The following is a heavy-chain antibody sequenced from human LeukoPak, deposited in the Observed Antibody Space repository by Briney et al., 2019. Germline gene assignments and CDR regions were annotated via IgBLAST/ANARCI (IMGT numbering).Heavy chain of an antibody. CDR1: GSTFSSYG. CDR3: ARDRNMYSSSWYMVY. J-gene: IGHJ4*02. D-gene: IGHD6-13*01. CDR2: IWYDGSNK. V-gene: IGHV3-33*01. Sequence: PGRSLRLSCAASGSTFSSYGMHWVRQAPGKGLEWVAVIWYDGSNKYYADSVKGRFTISRDNSKNTLYLQMNSLRAEDTAVYYCARDRNMYSSSWYMVYWGQGTLVTVSS.